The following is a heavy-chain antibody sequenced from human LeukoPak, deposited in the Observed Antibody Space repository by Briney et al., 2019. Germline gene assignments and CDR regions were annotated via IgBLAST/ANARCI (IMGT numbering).Heavy chain of an antibody. D-gene: IGHD5-24*01. CDR2: INHSGST. J-gene: IGHJ4*02. V-gene: IGHV4-34*01. Sequence: SETLSLTCAVYGVSFSGYYWSWIRQPPGKGLEWIGEINHSGSTNYNPSLKSRVTISVDTSKNQFSLKLSSVTAADTAVYYCAAAMATTRGFDYWGQGTLVTVSS. CDR3: AAAMATTRGFDY. CDR1: GVSFSGYY.